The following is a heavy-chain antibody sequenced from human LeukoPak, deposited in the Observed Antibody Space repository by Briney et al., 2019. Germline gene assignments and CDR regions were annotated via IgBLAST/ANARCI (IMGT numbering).Heavy chain of an antibody. Sequence: GGSLRLSCAASGFTFSSYEMNWVRQAPGKGLEWVSYISSSGSTIYYADSVKGRFTISRDNSKNTLYLQMNSLRAEDTAVYYCAKRRGLELLYYYYMDVWGKGTTVTVSS. CDR3: AKRRGLELLYYYYMDV. D-gene: IGHD1-7*01. CDR2: ISSSGSTI. J-gene: IGHJ6*03. V-gene: IGHV3-48*03. CDR1: GFTFSSYE.